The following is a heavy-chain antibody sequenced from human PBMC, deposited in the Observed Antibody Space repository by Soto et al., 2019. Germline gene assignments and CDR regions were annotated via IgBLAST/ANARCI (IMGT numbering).Heavy chain of an antibody. Sequence: GGSLRLSCEASGFTFSKFDMHWVRQPTGKGLEWVSTIGISGDTYYAGSVKGRFTISRDNAKNSLSLQMNSLRAGDTALYFCARGQEVGAHFFDSWGQGTQVTVSS. J-gene: IGHJ4*02. CDR3: ARGQEVGAHFFDS. V-gene: IGHV3-13*04. CDR1: GFTFSKFD. CDR2: IGISGDT. D-gene: IGHD2-15*01.